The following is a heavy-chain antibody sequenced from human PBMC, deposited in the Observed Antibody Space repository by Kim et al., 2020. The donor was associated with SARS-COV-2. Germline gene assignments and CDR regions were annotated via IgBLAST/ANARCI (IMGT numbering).Heavy chain of an antibody. CDR3: AGDSSLTY. CDR2: INQGGSAK. V-gene: IGHV3-7*01. D-gene: IGHD3-10*01. CDR1: GFTFSSNW. Sequence: GGSLRLSCAASGFTFSSNWMTWVRQAPGKGLEWVAKINQGGSAKYYVDSVKGRFTISRDNAKNSLYLQMNSLRVEDTALYYCAGDSSLTYWGQGTLVTVSS. J-gene: IGHJ4*02.